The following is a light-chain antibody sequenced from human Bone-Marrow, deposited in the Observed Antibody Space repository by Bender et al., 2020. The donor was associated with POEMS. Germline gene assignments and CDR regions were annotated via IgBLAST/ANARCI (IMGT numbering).Light chain of an antibody. V-gene: IGLV2-8*01. J-gene: IGLJ2*01. Sequence: QSALTQPASVSGSPGQSITISCTGTSSDVGGYNYVSWYQQHPGKAPKLMIYEVSKRPSGVPDRFSGSKSGNTASLTVSGLQNEDDADYYCSSYAGSDNLVFGGGTKLTVL. CDR1: SSDVGGYNY. CDR2: EVS. CDR3: SSYAGSDNLV.